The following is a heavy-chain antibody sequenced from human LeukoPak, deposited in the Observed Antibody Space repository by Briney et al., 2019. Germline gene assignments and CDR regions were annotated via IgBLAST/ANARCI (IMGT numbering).Heavy chain of an antibody. J-gene: IGHJ6*02. CDR1: GFTFSNYW. Sequence: GGSLRLSCAASGFTFSNYWMTWVRQAPGKGLEWVANINRDGSERYYVDSVKGRFTISRDDAKSSLYPQMNSLRAEDTAVYYCARRNAMDVWGQGTTVIVFS. CDR2: INRDGSER. V-gene: IGHV3-7*03. CDR3: ARRNAMDV.